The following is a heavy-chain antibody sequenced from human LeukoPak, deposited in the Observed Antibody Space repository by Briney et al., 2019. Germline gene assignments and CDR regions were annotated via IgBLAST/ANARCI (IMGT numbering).Heavy chain of an antibody. V-gene: IGHV3-23*01. CDR1: GFTFIKYA. D-gene: IGHD3-16*02. Sequence: GGSLRLSCETSGFTFIKYAMIWVRQAPGKGLEWVSDISGSGRTTYYAVSVKGRFIISRDNPNNTVYLQMNSLRAEDTAVYFCAKALPPARYKCYFDSWGQGTLVTVSS. CDR2: ISGSGRTT. CDR3: AKALPPARYKCYFDS. J-gene: IGHJ4*02.